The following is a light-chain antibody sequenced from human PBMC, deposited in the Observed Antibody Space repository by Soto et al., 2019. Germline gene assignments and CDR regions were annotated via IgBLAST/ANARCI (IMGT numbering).Light chain of an antibody. CDR1: QSISSW. J-gene: IGKJ2*01. CDR3: QQYNSYPYT. V-gene: IGKV1-5*03. CDR2: KAS. Sequence: DIQMIQSPSTLSASVGDRVTITCRASQSISSWLAWYQQRPGKAPKLLIYKASNLESGVPSRFSGSGSGTEFTLTISSLQPDDFATYYCQQYNSYPYTFGQGTKLEIK.